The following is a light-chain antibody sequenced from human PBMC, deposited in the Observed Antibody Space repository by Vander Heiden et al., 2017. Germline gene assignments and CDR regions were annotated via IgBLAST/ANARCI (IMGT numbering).Light chain of an antibody. Sequence: LVITLSPATLSVSPGGRATRACRASQSVSSNLAWYQQKPGQAPRLLIYGASTRATGIPARFSGSGSGTEFTLTISSLQSEDFAVYYCQQYNNWPPWTFSQGTKVEIK. CDR1: QSVSSN. V-gene: IGKV3-15*01. CDR2: GAS. J-gene: IGKJ1*01. CDR3: QQYNNWPPWT.